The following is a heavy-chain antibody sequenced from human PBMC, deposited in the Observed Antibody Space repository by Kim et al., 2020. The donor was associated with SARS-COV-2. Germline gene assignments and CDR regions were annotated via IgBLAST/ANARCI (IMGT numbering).Heavy chain of an antibody. CDR2: INPDSGDT. J-gene: IGHJ4*02. V-gene: IGHV1-2*02. Sequence: ASVKVSCKASGYTFTDYHMHWVRQAPGQGLEWMGWINPDSGDTNYAQKFQGRVTMTRDTSMRTAYMELSRLRSDDTAVYYCARDWGYCSGGSCWGQGTLVTVSS. CDR3: ARDWGYCSGGSC. D-gene: IGHD2-15*01. CDR1: GYTFTDYH.